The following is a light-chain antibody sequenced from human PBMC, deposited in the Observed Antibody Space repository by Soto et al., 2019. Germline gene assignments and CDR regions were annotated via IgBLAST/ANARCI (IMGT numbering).Light chain of an antibody. V-gene: IGLV2-14*01. J-gene: IGLJ2*01. CDR1: RSDVGAYNY. CDR2: EVT. CDR3: AAWDDNLRGYWV. Sequence: QPVLTQPASVSGSPGQSIAISCTGTRSDVGAYNYVSWYQQHPGKAPKLMISEVTNRPSGVSDRFSGSKSGTSASLAISGLRSEDEADYFCAAWDDNLRGYWVFGGGTKLTVL.